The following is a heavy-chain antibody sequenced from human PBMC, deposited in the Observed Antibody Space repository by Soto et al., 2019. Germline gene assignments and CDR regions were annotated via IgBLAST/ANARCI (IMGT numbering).Heavy chain of an antibody. CDR3: ARDLWGYCGTDCYPLDV. J-gene: IGHJ6*02. CDR2: MYNTGST. D-gene: IGHD2-21*02. CDR1: SDSTSNYY. Sequence: PSETLSLTCTVSSDSTSNYYCSWIRQPPGKGLEWIGYMYNTGSTVYNPSFKSRVTISVDTSKNQFSLKLNSVTAADTAVYYCARDLWGYCGTDCYPLDVWGQGTTVTVSS. V-gene: IGHV4-59*01.